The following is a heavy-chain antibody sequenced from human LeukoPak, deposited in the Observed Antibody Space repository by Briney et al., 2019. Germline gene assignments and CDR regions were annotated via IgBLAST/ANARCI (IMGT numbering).Heavy chain of an antibody. Sequence: GGSLRLSCTASGFIFSIYGMHWVRQAPGKGLEWVAFIRYDGNNKYYADSVKGRFTSSRDNSKNTLYLQMNSLRAEDTAVYYCAKVYYYDSSGSGNDAFDIWGQGTMVTVS. J-gene: IGHJ3*02. CDR2: IRYDGNNK. D-gene: IGHD3-22*01. CDR3: AKVYYYDSSGSGNDAFDI. V-gene: IGHV3-30*02. CDR1: GFIFSIYG.